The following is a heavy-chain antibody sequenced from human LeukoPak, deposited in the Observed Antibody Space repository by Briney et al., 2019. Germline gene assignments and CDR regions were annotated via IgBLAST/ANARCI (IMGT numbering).Heavy chain of an antibody. Sequence: SETLSLTCSVSGGSISTYYWSWIRQLPGKGLEWIGYIYYTGTTNYNPSLRSRVTISVDTSRNQFSLRLSSVTAADTAVYYCAREDPQTTVPEGMDVWGHGTAVIVSS. D-gene: IGHD4-17*01. CDR1: GGSISTYY. CDR3: AREDPQTTVPEGMDV. V-gene: IGHV4-59*01. CDR2: IYYTGTT. J-gene: IGHJ6*02.